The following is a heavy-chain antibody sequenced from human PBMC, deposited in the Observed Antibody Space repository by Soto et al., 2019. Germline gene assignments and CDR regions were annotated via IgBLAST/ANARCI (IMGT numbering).Heavy chain of an antibody. D-gene: IGHD2-2*01. Sequence: GGSLRLSCAASGFTFSSYGMHWVRQAPGKGLEWVAVIAHDGSKKSYADSVKGRFTISRDNSKNTLYLQMNSLRAEDTAVYYCARDYLVVPHRVLDYWGQGSLVTGSS. CDR1: GFTFSSYG. CDR3: ARDYLVVPHRVLDY. CDR2: IAHDGSKK. V-gene: IGHV3-30*03. J-gene: IGHJ4*02.